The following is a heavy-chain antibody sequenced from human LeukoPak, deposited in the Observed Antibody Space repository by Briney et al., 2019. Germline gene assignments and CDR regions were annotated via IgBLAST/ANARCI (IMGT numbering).Heavy chain of an antibody. V-gene: IGHV4-38-2*02. J-gene: IGHJ5*02. Sequence: SETLSLTCTVSGYSISSGYYWGWIRQPPGKGLEWIGSIYHSGSTYYNPSLKSRVTISVDTSKNQFSLKLSSVTAADTAVYYCARDPIAAAGNVAWGQGTLVTVSS. CDR1: GYSISSGYY. CDR3: ARDPIAAAGNVA. CDR2: IYHSGST. D-gene: IGHD6-13*01.